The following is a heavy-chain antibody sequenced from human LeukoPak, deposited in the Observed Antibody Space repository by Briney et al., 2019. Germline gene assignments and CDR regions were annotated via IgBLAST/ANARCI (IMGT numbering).Heavy chain of an antibody. J-gene: IGHJ4*02. V-gene: IGHV3-23*01. Sequence: GGSLRLSCEASGLPFSSYALSWFRQAPGKGLGWASTLSGSGGNTYYADSVKGRVTISRDNSKNTLYLQMNSLRAEDTAVYHCAKGSYYYDSADYFDYWGQGTLVTVSS. CDR2: LSGSGGNT. CDR3: AKGSYYYDSADYFDY. D-gene: IGHD3-22*01. CDR1: GLPFSSYA.